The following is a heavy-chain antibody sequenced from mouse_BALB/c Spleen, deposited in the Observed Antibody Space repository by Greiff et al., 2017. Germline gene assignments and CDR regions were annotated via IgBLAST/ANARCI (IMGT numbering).Heavy chain of an antibody. Sequence: LVESGAELVKPGASVKLSCKASGYTFTSYYMYWVKQRPGQGLEWIGEINPSNGGTNFNEKFKSKATLTVDKSSSTAYMQLSSLTSEDSAVYYCTRGTTVVDWFAYWGQGTLVTVSA. D-gene: IGHD1-1*01. CDR3: TRGTTVVDWFAY. J-gene: IGHJ3*01. V-gene: IGHV1S81*02. CDR2: INPSNGGT. CDR1: GYTFTSYY.